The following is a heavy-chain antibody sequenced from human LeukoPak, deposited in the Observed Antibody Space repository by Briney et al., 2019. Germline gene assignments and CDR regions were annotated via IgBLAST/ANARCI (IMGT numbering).Heavy chain of an antibody. J-gene: IGHJ4*02. CDR1: GYSISSGYY. D-gene: IGHD3-22*01. CDR3: ARNYDSSGYYFDY. V-gene: IGHV4-38-2*01. Sequence: SETLSLTCAVSGYSISSGYYWGWIRQPPGKGLEWIGSIYYSGSTYYNPSLKSRVTISVDTSKNQFSLKLSSVTAADTAVYYCARNYDSSGYYFDYWGQGTLVTVSS. CDR2: IYYSGST.